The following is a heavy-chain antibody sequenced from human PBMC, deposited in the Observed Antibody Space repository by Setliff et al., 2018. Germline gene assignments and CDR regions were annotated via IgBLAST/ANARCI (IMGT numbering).Heavy chain of an antibody. CDR1: GYTFTSYA. CDR2: INAGNGNT. Sequence: ASVKVSCKASGYTFTSYAMHWVRQAPGQRLEWMGWINAGNGNTKYSQKFQGRVTITRDTSASTAYMELSSLRSEDTAVYYCARDTWFGELFSPRYYYYYGMDVWGQGTTVTVYS. D-gene: IGHD3-10*01. V-gene: IGHV1-3*01. CDR3: ARDTWFGELFSPRYYYYYGMDV. J-gene: IGHJ6*02.